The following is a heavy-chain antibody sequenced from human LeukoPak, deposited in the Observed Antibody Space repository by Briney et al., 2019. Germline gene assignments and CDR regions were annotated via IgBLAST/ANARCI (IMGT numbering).Heavy chain of an antibody. J-gene: IGHJ6*02. CDR1: GFTFSSYS. CDR2: ISSSSSYI. CDR3: ARMTPYYYYYGMDV. Sequence: PGGSLRLSCAASGFTFSSYSMTWVRQAPGKGLEWVSSISSSSSYIYYADSVKGRFTISRDNAKNSLYLQMNSLRAEDTAVYYCARMTPYYYYYGMDVWGQGTTVTVSS. V-gene: IGHV3-21*01.